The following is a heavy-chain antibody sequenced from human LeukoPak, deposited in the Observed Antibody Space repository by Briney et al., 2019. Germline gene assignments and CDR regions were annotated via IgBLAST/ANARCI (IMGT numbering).Heavy chain of an antibody. J-gene: IGHJ4*02. V-gene: IGHV3-53*01. CDR2: IYSGGST. CDR1: GFTVSSNY. D-gene: IGHD3-10*01. Sequence: PGGSLRLSCAASGFTVSSNYMSWVRQAPGKGLEWVSVIYSGGSTYYADSVKGRFTISRDNSKNTLYLQMNSLRAKDTAVYYCARASGDSDYFDYWGQGTLVTVSS. CDR3: ARASGDSDYFDY.